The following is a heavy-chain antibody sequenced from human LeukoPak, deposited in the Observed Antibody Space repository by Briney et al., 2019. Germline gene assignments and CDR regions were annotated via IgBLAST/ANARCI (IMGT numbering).Heavy chain of an antibody. D-gene: IGHD2-15*01. J-gene: IGHJ4*02. V-gene: IGHV4-31*03. CDR3: ARASYCNGGSCHLAY. CDR2: IYYSGST. CDR1: GGSISSGGYY. Sequence: SQTLSLTCTVSGGSISSGGYYWSWIRQHPGKGLEWIGYIYYSGSTYYNPSLRSRVTISVDTSENQFSLKLRSMTAADTAVYYCARASYCNGGSCHLAYWGQGVLVTVSS.